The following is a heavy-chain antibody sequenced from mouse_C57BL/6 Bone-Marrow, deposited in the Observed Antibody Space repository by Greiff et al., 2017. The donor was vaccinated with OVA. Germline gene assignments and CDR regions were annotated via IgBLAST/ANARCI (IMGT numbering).Heavy chain of an antibody. CDR1: GFTFPHYY. CDR2: FILKPNGSTT. J-gene: IGHJ2*01. Sequence: EVKLMESRGGLVQPGDSLSLSCAASGFTFPHYYMSWVRQPPGKALEWLAFFILKPNGSTTEYSASVKGRFIISSDHSQSIIYLEMNALRAEDSATNYCERYKEREAVDYFDYWGQGTALTVSS. D-gene: IGHD3-3*01. CDR3: ERYKEREAVDYFDY. V-gene: IGHV7-3*01.